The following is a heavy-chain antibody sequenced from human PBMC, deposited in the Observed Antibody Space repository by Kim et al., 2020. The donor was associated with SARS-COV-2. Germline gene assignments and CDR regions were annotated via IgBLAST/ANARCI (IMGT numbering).Heavy chain of an antibody. J-gene: IGHJ3*02. CDR3: ARVNRPHYYDSSGYYSDAFDI. D-gene: IGHD3-22*01. CDR2: IYYSGNT. CDR1: GGSISSYY. V-gene: IGHV4-59*01. Sequence: SETLSLTCTVSGGSISSYYWTWIRQPPGKGLEWIGYIYYSGNTRYKPSLKSRVTISVDTSKKQFSLKLSSVTAADTAVYYCARVNRPHYYDSSGYYSDAFDIWGQGTMVTVSS.